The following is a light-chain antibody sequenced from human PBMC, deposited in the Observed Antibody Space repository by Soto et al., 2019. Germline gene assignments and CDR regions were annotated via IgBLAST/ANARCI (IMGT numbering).Light chain of an antibody. J-gene: IGKJ1*01. CDR3: QQYNTYSRT. CDR1: QSISNW. CDR2: EAS. Sequence: DIQMTQSPSTLSASVGDRVTITCRASQSISNWLAWYQQRPGKAPKLLIYEASSLEGGVPSRFSGSGSGTEFTLTISSLQPDDFATYYCQQYNTYSRTFCQGTKVEIK. V-gene: IGKV1-5*03.